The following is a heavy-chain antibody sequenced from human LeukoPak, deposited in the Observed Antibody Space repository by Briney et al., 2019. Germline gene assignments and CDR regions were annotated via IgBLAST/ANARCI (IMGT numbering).Heavy chain of an antibody. CDR2: IYYSGST. J-gene: IGHJ3*02. D-gene: IGHD2-15*01. Sequence: SETLSLTCTVSGGSISSSSYYWGWIRQPPGKGLEWIGSIYYSGSTYYNPSLKSRVTISVDKSKNRFSLKLSSVTAADTAVYYCARVVVVVAATRSDAFDIWGQGTMVTVSS. CDR3: ARVVVVVAATRSDAFDI. CDR1: GGSISSSSYY. V-gene: IGHV4-39*07.